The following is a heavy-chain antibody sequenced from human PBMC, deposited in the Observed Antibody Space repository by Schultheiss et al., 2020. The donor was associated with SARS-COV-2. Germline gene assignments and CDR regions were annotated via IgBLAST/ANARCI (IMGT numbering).Heavy chain of an antibody. CDR2: INHSGST. CDR1: GGSFSGYY. J-gene: IGHJ4*02. V-gene: IGHV4-34*01. CDR3: ARDFVRYYFDY. Sequence: SQTLSLTCAVYGGSFSGYYWSWIRQPPGKGLEWIGEINHSGSTNYNPSLKSRVTISVDTSKNQFSLKLSSVTAADTAVYYCARDFVRYYFDYWGQGTLVTVSS.